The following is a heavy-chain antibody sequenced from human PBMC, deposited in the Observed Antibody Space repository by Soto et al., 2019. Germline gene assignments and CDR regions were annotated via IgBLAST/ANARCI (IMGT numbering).Heavy chain of an antibody. J-gene: IGHJ6*02. CDR1: GYSFTDYH. CDR3: ARGDSTDCSNGVCSFFYNHDMDV. CDR2: INPKSGGT. D-gene: IGHD2-8*01. V-gene: IGHV1-2*04. Sequence: ASVKVSCKASGYSFTDYHIHWVRQAPGQGLEWPGRINPKSGGTSTAQKFQGWVTMTTDTSISTASMELTRLTSDDTAIYYCARGDSTDCSNGVCSFFYNHDMDVWGQGTTVTVSS.